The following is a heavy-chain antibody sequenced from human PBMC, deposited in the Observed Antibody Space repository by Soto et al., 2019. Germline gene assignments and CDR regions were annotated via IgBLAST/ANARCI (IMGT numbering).Heavy chain of an antibody. CDR1: GGTFSNYA. J-gene: IGHJ6*02. V-gene: IGHV1-69*12. D-gene: IGHD6-19*01. Sequence: QVQLVQSGAEVKKPGSSVKVSCKVSGGTFSNYAIDWVRLAPGHGLEWMGGIVRVFGTTYYTQKFQGTATIIAHASTPTAYLQVSSLSTEDTAIYYCARVAGVAVLYNYHGLDVWGQGTAVTVSS. CDR3: ARVAGVAVLYNYHGLDV. CDR2: IVRVFGTT.